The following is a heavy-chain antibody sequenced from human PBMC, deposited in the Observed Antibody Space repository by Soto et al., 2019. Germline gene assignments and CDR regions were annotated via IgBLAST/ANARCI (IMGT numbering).Heavy chain of an antibody. Sequence: PGGSLRLSCAASGFPFSSYAMSWVRQAPGRGLEWVSFISGDGGSRYYADSLKGRFTISRDNSKNTVYLQLNSLRADDTAVYYCAKDGGILAGAFDYWGQGTLVTVSS. V-gene: IGHV3-23*01. CDR3: AKDGGILAGAFDY. D-gene: IGHD3-9*01. CDR1: GFPFSSYA. CDR2: ISGDGGSR. J-gene: IGHJ4*02.